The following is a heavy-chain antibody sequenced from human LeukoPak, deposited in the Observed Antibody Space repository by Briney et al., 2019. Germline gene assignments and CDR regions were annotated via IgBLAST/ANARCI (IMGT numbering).Heavy chain of an antibody. D-gene: IGHD3-3*01. V-gene: IGHV4-4*07. Sequence: SETLSLTCTVSGGSISSYYWSWVRQPAGKGLEWIGRIYTSGSTNYNPSLKSRVTISVDTSKNQFSLKLTSVPAADTAVYYCASTYYDFWSGYRGGDFDYWGQGTLVTVSS. CDR3: ASTYYDFWSGYRGGDFDY. J-gene: IGHJ4*02. CDR1: GGSISSYY. CDR2: IYTSGST.